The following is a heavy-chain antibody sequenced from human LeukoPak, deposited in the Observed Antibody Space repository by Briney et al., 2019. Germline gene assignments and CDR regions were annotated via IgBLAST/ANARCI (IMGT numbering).Heavy chain of an antibody. J-gene: IGHJ4*02. V-gene: IGHV3-30*02. D-gene: IGHD6-19*01. CDR3: AKGLDITGGWYYFDY. Sequence: GGSLRLSCAASGFTFSSYGMHWVRQAPGKGLEWVAFIRYDGSNKYYADSVKGRFTISRDNSKNTLYLQMNSLRAEDTAVYYCAKGLDITGGWYYFDYWGQETLVTVSS. CDR2: IRYDGSNK. CDR1: GFTFSSYG.